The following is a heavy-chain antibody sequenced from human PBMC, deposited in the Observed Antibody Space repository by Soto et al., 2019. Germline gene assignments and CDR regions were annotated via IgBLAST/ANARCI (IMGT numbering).Heavy chain of an antibody. J-gene: IGHJ6*02. V-gene: IGHV3-23*01. CDR1: GFTFSSYA. D-gene: IGHD1-1*01. Sequence: EVQLLESGGGLVQPGGSLRLSCAAFGFTFSSYAMSWVRQAPGKGREWVSAISDSGGGTYYADSVKGRFTISRDNSKNTLYLQMNSLRAEDTAVYYCAKGNSGRYYYGMDVWGQGTTVTVSS. CDR2: ISDSGGGT. CDR3: AKGNSGRYYYGMDV.